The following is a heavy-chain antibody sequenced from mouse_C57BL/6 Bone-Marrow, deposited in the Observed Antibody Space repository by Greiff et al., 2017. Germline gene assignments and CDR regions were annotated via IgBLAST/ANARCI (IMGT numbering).Heavy chain of an antibody. CDR3: ARDAGPFDY. CDR2: INYDGSST. CDR1: GFTFSDYY. J-gene: IGHJ2*01. Sequence: EVQVVESEGGLVQPGSSMKLSCTASGFTFSDYYLAWVRQVPEKGLEWVANINYDGSSTYYLDSLKSRFIISSANAKNMLYLQMSSLKSDDTSTYYCARDAGPFDYWGQGTTLTVSA. V-gene: IGHV5-16*01.